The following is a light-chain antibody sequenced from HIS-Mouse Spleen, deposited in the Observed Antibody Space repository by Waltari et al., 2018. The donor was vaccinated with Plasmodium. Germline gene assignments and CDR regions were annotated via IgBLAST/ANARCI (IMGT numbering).Light chain of an antibody. V-gene: IGLV3-10*01. CDR2: EDS. CDR3: YSTDSSGNHRV. CDR1: ALPKKY. J-gene: IGLJ3*02. Sequence: SYELTQPPSVSVSPGQTARITCSGDALPKKYAYWYQQKSGQAPLLVIYEDSKRPSGIPERCSGSSSGTMATWTISGAQVEDEADYYCYSTDSSGNHRVFGGGTKLTVL.